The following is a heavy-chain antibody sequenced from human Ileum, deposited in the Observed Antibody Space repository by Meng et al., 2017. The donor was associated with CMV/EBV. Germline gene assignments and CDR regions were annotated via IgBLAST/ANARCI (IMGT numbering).Heavy chain of an antibody. J-gene: IGHJ4*02. V-gene: IGHV3-23*01. D-gene: IGHD1-26*01. CDR3: ARDPRGSYDY. CDR1: GFTFSIYP. CDR2: ITSSGADT. Sequence: DVQLLESGGDLIQPGGSLRLSCAASGFTFSIYPMSWVRQFPGKGLEWVSAITSSGADTYYADSVKGRFTISRDNSKNTLYLQMNSLRAEDTAIYYCARDPRGSYDYWGQGTLVTVSS.